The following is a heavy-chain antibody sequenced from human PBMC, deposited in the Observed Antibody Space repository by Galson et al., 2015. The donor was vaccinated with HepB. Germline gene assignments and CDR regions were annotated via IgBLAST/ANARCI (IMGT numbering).Heavy chain of an antibody. CDR1: GGSISSSSYY. D-gene: IGHD3-10*01. V-gene: IGHV4-39*01. CDR2: IYYSGST. CDR3: ARHVLKYRYYGSKDPYYFDY. Sequence: SETLSLTCTVSGGSISSSSYYWGWIRQPPGKGLEWIGSIYYSGSTYYNPSLKSRVTISVDTSKDQFSLKLSSVTAADTAVYYCARHVLKYRYYGSKDPYYFDYWGQGTLVTVSS. J-gene: IGHJ4*02.